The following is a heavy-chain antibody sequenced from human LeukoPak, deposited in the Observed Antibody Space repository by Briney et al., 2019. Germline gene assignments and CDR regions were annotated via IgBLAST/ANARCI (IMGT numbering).Heavy chain of an antibody. D-gene: IGHD2-2*01. Sequence: SETLSLTCTVSGGSISSGGYYWSWIRQPPGKGLEWIGYIYHSGNTNFNPSLKSRVTISVDTSKNQFSLKLSSVTAADTAVYYCARGGYCSSTSCQGYYAFDIWGQGTMVTVSS. CDR3: ARGGYCSSTSCQGYYAFDI. J-gene: IGHJ3*02. CDR2: IYHSGNT. CDR1: GGSISSGGYY. V-gene: IGHV4-61*08.